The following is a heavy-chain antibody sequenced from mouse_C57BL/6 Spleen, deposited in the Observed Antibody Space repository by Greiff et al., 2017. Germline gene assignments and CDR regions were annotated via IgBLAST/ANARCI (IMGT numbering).Heavy chain of an antibody. V-gene: IGHV1-59*01. J-gene: IGHJ1*03. CDR3: ANWGGYCDV. CDR2: IDPSDSYT. Sequence: QVQLQQPGAELVRPGTSVKLSCKASGYTFTSYWMHWVKQRPGQGLEWIGVIDPSDSYTNYNQQFKGKATLTVDTSSSTAYMQLSSLTSEDSAVYYCANWGGYCDVWGTGTTVTVSS. D-gene: IGHD4-1*01. CDR1: GYTFTSYW.